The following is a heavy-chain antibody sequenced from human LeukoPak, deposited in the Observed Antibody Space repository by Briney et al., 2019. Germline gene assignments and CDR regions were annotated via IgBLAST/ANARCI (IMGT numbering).Heavy chain of an antibody. D-gene: IGHD1-26*01. V-gene: IGHV1-18*01. CDR1: GYTFTSYG. J-gene: IGHJ5*02. Sequence: ASVTVSCKASGYTFTSYGISWVRQAPGQGLEWVGWISAYNGNTNYAQKLQGRVTMTTDTSTSTAYMELRSLRSDDTAVYYCARMSGSYYIDWFDPWGQGTLVTVSS. CDR2: ISAYNGNT. CDR3: ARMSGSYYIDWFDP.